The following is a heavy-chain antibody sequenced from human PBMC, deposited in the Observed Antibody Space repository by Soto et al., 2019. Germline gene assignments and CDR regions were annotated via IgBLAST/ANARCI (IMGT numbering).Heavy chain of an antibody. V-gene: IGHV3-33*01. CDR1: GFTFSSYD. Sequence: QVQLVESGGGVVHPGRSLRLSCAASGFTFSSYDMHWVRQAPGKGLEWVAVIWYDGSNKYYGDSVKGRFTISRDNSKNTLYLQMNSMRAEDTAVYYCVRVLYASERFDSEEAPYGMDVWGQGTTVTVSS. J-gene: IGHJ6*02. D-gene: IGHD3-10*01. CDR3: VRVLYASERFDSEEAPYGMDV. CDR2: IWYDGSNK.